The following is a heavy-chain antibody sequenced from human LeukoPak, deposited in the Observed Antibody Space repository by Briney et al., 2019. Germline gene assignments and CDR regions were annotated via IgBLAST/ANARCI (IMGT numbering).Heavy chain of an antibody. CDR3: TTLTTVTNFDY. J-gene: IGHJ4*02. CDR1: GFTFSNAW. CDR2: IKRKTDGGTT. Sequence: GGSLRLSCAASGFTFSNAWMNWVRQAQGKGLEWVGRIKRKTDGGTTDYAAPVKGRFTISRDDSKNTLYLQMNSLKTEDTAVYYCTTLTTVTNFDYWGQGTLVTVSS. D-gene: IGHD4-17*01. V-gene: IGHV3-15*07.